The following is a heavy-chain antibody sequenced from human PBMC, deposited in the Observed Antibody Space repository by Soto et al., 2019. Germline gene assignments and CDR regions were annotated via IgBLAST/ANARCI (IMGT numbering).Heavy chain of an antibody. J-gene: IGHJ4*02. CDR3: ARHRKKYYFDY. CDR1: GGSISSYY. CDR2: IYYSGST. Sequence: SETLSLTCTVSGGSISSYYWSWIRQPPGKGLEWIGYIYYSGSTNYNPSLKSRVTISVDTSKNQFSLKLSSVTAADTAVYYCARHRKKYYFDYWGQGTLVTVS. V-gene: IGHV4-59*01.